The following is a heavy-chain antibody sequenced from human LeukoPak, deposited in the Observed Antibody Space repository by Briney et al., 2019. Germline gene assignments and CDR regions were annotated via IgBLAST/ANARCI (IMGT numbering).Heavy chain of an antibody. CDR2: IKHDGSEE. CDR3: GYTNNFYH. V-gene: IGHV3-7*01. Sequence: VASGLSISGQWMNWVRQAPGQGLEWVANIKHDGSEEYYVDSVEGRFTVSRDDGRNSVSLQMNSVRAEDTAVYYCGYTNNFYHWGQGTLVVVSS. D-gene: IGHD3-16*02. J-gene: IGHJ4*02. CDR1: GLSISGQW.